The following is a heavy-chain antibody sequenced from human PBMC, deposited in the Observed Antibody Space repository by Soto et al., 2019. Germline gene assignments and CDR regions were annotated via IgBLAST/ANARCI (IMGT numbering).Heavy chain of an antibody. D-gene: IGHD1-1*01. V-gene: IGHV1-18*01. Sequence: QVQLVQSGAEVKKPGASVKVSCKSSGYTFTSYGISWVRQAPGQGLEWMGWISGYNGNTNNAQKLQGRVTMTTDTSTSTAYMELRSLRSDDAAVYYCARDEAYKWNDGGWFDPWGQGTLVTVSS. CDR2: ISGYNGNT. J-gene: IGHJ5*02. CDR3: ARDEAYKWNDGGWFDP. CDR1: GYTFTSYG.